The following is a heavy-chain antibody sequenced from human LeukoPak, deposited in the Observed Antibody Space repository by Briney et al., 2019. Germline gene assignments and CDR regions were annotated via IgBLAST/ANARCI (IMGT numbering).Heavy chain of an antibody. V-gene: IGHV1-18*04. CDR1: GYTFTDYG. CDR3: ARDGDCTTTSCYSLYDYCGMDV. CDR2: ISVYNGNT. J-gene: IGHJ6*04. D-gene: IGHD2-2*01. Sequence: ASVNASCTASGYTFTDYGISWVRQPPGQGLEWMGWISVYNGNTNYAYILQGRVTMTTDTSTSSAYMEMTSLRSDDTAVYYCARDGDCTTTSCYSLYDYCGMDVWGKGTTVTVSS.